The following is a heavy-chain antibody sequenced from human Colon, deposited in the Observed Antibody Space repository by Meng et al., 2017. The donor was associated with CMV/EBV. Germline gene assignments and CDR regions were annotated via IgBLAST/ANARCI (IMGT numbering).Heavy chain of an antibody. D-gene: IGHD2-8*01. V-gene: IGHV3-7*01. CDR1: GFTFSDYW. Sequence: GGSLRLSCAASGFTFSDYWMSWVRQAPGKGLEWVANIKQDGSEKYYVDSVKGRFTISRDNAKNSLYLQMNSLRAEDTAVYYCARDRRNNVGMDVWGQGTTVTVSS. CDR3: ARDRRNNVGMDV. CDR2: IKQDGSEK. J-gene: IGHJ6*02.